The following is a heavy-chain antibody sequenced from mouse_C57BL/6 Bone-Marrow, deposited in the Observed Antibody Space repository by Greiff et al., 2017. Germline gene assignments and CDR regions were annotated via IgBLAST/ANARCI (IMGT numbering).Heavy chain of an antibody. J-gene: IGHJ4*01. CDR3: ARKAWLPLYAMDY. Sequence: VKLQQPGAELVMPGASVKLSCKASGYTFTSYWMHWVKQRPGQGLEWIGEIDPSDSYTNYNQKFKGKSTLTVDKSSSTAYMQLSSLTSEDSAVYYCARKAWLPLYAMDYWGQGTSVTVSS. V-gene: IGHV1-69*01. CDR1: GYTFTSYW. D-gene: IGHD2-2*01. CDR2: IDPSDSYT.